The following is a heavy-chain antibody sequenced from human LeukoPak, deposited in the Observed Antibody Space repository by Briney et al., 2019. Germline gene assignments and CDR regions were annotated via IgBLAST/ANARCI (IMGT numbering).Heavy chain of an antibody. CDR3: ARGKIVVVITGPGAFDI. D-gene: IGHD3-22*01. J-gene: IGHJ3*02. CDR1: GGSISSYY. CDR2: IYYSGST. V-gene: IGHV4-59*01. Sequence: PSGTLSLTCTVSGGSISSYYWSWIRQPPGKGLEWIGYIYYSGSTNYNPSLKSRVTISVDTSKNQFSLKLSSVTAADTVVYYCARGKIVVVITGPGAFDIWGQGTMVTVSS.